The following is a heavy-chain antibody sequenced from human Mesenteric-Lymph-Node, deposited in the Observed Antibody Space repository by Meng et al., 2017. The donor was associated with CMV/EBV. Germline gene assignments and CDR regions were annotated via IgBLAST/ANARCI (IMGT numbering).Heavy chain of an antibody. V-gene: IGHV3-73*01. J-gene: IGHJ4*02. D-gene: IGHD6-19*01. Sequence: GGSLRLSCAASGFTFSTYAMAWVRQASGKGLEWVGLIRGKANTYATAYAASMKGRFTISRDDSKNTAYLQMNSLKSEDTAVYYCFSEGNDSTGNWGQGTLVTVSS. CDR2: IRGKANTYAT. CDR3: FSEGNDSTGN. CDR1: GFTFSTYA.